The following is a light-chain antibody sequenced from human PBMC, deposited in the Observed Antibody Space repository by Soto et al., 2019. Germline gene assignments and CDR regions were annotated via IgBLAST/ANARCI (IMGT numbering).Light chain of an antibody. J-gene: IGLJ2*01. CDR3: QSYDSSLSAWV. Sequence: QFVLTQPPSVSGAPGQRVTMSCTGSSSNIGAGYDVHWFQQLPGTAPRLLIYGNINRLAGVPARFSGSKSGTSASLAITGLQAEDEADYYCQSYDSSLSAWVFGGGTQLTVL. CDR2: GNI. CDR1: SSNIGAGYD. V-gene: IGLV1-40*01.